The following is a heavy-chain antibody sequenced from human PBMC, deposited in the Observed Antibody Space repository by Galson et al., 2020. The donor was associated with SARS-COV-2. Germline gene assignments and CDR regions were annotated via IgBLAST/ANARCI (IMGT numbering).Heavy chain of an antibody. CDR1: GVSISSCSYY. CDR3: ARGSRGIRRHNGVVTNWGAVDG. Sequence: SETLSLTCTVSGVSISSCSYYWSWIRQPAGKGLEWIGRIYTSWSTNYNPSLKSRVTISVDTSKNQFSLKLSSVTAADTAVYYGARGSRGIRRHNGVVTNWGAVDGWGQGTMCTVSS. V-gene: IGHV4-61*02. J-gene: IGHJ3*01. D-gene: IGHD2-21*02. CDR2: IYTSWST.